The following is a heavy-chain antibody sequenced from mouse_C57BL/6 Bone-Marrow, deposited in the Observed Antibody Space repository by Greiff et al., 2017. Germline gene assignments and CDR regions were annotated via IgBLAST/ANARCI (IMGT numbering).Heavy chain of an antibody. J-gene: IGHJ4*01. CDR1: GFTFSSYA. CDR3: ARGLLRRDAMDY. V-gene: IGHV5-4*01. Sequence: EVQGVESGGGLVKPGGSLKLSCAASGFTFSSYAMSWVRQTPEKRLEWVATISDGGSYTYYPDNVKGRFTISRDNAKNNLYLQMSHLKSEDTAMYYCARGLLRRDAMDYWGQGTSVTVSS. D-gene: IGHD2-3*01. CDR2: ISDGGSYT.